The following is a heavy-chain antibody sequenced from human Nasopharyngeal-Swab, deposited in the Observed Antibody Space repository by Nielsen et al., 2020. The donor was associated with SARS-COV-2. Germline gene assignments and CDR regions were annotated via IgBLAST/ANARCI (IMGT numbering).Heavy chain of an antibody. CDR3: ARQRVNNWFDP. CDR2: IDPSDSYT. V-gene: IGHV5-10-1*01. J-gene: IGHJ5*02. D-gene: IGHD6-25*01. Sequence: WIRQPPGKGLEWMGRIDPSDSYTNYSPSFQGHVTTSADKSISTAYLQWSSLKASDTAMYYCARQRVNNWFDPWGQGTLVTVSS.